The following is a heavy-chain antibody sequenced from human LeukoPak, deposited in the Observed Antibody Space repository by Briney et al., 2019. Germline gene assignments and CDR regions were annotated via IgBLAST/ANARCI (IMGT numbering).Heavy chain of an antibody. CDR3: AKDPATYYYDSSGYRYGMDV. V-gene: IGHV3-23*01. CDR2: ISGSGGST. Sequence: GGSLRLSCAASGFTFSSYAMSWVRQALGKGLEWVSAISGSGGSTYYADSVKGRFTISRDNSKNTLYLQMNSLRAEDTAVYYCAKDPATYYYDSSGYRYGMDVWGQGTTVTVSS. D-gene: IGHD3-22*01. CDR1: GFTFSSYA. J-gene: IGHJ6*02.